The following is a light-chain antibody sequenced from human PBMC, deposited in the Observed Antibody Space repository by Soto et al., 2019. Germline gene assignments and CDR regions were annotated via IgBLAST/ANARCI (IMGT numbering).Light chain of an antibody. V-gene: IGKV1-39*01. J-gene: IGKJ1*01. CDR3: QQSYSTPWT. Sequence: DIQMTQSPSSLSASVGDRVTITCRASENIAKYLNWYQQKQGKAPKILIYGASSLQSGVPSRFSGSGSGTDFTLTISSLQPEDFATYYCQQSYSTPWTFGQGTKVDIK. CDR2: GAS. CDR1: ENIAKY.